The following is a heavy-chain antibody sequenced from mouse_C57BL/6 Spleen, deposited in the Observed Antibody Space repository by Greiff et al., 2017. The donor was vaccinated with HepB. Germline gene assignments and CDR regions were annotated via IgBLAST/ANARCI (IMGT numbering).Heavy chain of an antibody. D-gene: IGHD2-10*01. Sequence: EVKLVESGGGLVKPGGSLKLSCAASGFTFSSYAMSWVRQTPEKRLEWVATISDGGSYTYYPDNVKGRFTISRDNAKNNLYLQMSHLKSEDTAMYYCARVPTPTNFDYWGQGTTLTVSS. CDR3: ARVPTPTNFDY. CDR2: ISDGGSYT. CDR1: GFTFSSYA. J-gene: IGHJ2*01. V-gene: IGHV5-4*03.